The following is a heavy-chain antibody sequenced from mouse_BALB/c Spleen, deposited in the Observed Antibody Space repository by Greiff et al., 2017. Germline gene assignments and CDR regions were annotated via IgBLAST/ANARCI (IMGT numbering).Heavy chain of an antibody. CDR2: IDTSDSYT. CDR1: GYTFTDYW. J-gene: IGHJ4*01. Sequence: QVQLQQPGAELVMPGASVKMSCKASGYTFTDYWMHWVKQRPGQGLEWIGAIDTSDSYTSYNQKFKGKATLTVDESSSTAYMQLSSLTSEDSAVYYCARYYYGNYETSYYAMDYWGQGTSVTVSS. D-gene: IGHD2-1*01. CDR3: ARYYYGNYETSYYAMDY. V-gene: IGHV1-69*01.